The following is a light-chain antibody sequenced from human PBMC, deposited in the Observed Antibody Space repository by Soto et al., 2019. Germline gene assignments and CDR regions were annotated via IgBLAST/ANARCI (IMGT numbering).Light chain of an antibody. CDR2: GAS. V-gene: IGKV3-20*01. Sequence: EIVLTQSPGTLSLSAGERATLSCRASQSVSSNYLAWYQQNPGQAPSLRIYGASRRATGIPDRFSGSGSGTDFTLTISRLEPEDFAVYYCQQYGSSPPEKTFGQGTKVEI. CDR1: QSVSSNY. J-gene: IGKJ1*01. CDR3: QQYGSSPPEKT.